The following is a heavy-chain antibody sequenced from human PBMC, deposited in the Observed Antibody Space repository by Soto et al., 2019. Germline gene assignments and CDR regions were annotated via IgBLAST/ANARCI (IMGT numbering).Heavy chain of an antibody. CDR1: GGSISSYY. V-gene: IGHV4-59*01. D-gene: IGHD3-10*01. CDR3: ARLSWAITMVRVQSTGFDP. CDR2: IYYSGST. J-gene: IGHJ5*02. Sequence: SETLSLTCTVSGGSISSYYWSWIRQPPGKGLEWIGYIYYSGSTNYNPSLKSRVTISVDTSKNQFSLKLSSVTAADTAVYYCARLSWAITMVRVQSTGFDPWGQGTLVTVSS.